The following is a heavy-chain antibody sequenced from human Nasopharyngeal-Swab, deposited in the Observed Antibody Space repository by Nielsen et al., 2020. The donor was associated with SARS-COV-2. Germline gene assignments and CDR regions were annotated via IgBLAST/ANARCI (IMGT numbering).Heavy chain of an antibody. CDR1: GFTFSSYA. V-gene: IGHV3-23*01. CDR2: ISGSGGST. D-gene: IGHD3-22*01. J-gene: IGHJ4*02. Sequence: GESLKISCAASGFTFSSYAMSWVRQAPGKGLEWVSAISGSGGSTYYADSVKGRFTISRDNSKNTLCLQMNSLRAEDTAVYYCAKDSYYYDSSGSIFDYWGQGTLVTVSS. CDR3: AKDSYYYDSSGSIFDY.